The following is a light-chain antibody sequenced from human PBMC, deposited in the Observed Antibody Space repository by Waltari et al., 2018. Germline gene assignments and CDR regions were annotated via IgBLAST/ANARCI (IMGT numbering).Light chain of an antibody. CDR2: GAS. V-gene: IGKV3-20*01. CDR3: QQYGSSPLT. J-gene: IGKJ4*01. CDR1: QSVTSNF. Sequence: IVLTQSPGTQSLSLGERDTLPCSASQSVTSNFLAWYQQTAGQAPRLLIYGASSRATGIPDRFSGSGSGTDFTLTISRLEPEDFAVYYCQQYGSSPLTFGGGTKVEIK.